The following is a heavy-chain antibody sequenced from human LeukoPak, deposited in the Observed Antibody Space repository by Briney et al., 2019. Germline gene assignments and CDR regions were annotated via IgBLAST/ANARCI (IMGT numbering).Heavy chain of an antibody. CDR3: ARGRSRCSSTSCYISSPPGV. J-gene: IGHJ6*04. CDR1: GGSFSGYY. D-gene: IGHD2-2*02. V-gene: IGHV4-34*01. Sequence: SETLSLTCAVYGGSFSGYYWSWIRQPPGKGLEWIGEINHSGSTNYNPSLKSRVTISVDTSKNQFSLKLSSVTSADTAVYYCARGRSRCSSTSCYISSPPGVWGKGTTVTVSS. CDR2: INHSGST.